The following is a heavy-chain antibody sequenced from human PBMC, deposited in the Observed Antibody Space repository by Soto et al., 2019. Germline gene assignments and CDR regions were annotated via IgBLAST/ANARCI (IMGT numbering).Heavy chain of an antibody. CDR2: IYPGDSDT. CDR1: GYSFTSYW. Sequence: GESLKISCKGSGYSFTSYWIVWVRQMPGKGLEWMGTIYPGDSDTRYSPSFQGQVTISADKSISTAYLQWNSLKASDTAMYFCARNKGCCSSTACYGMDVWGQGATVTVSS. V-gene: IGHV5-51*01. CDR3: ARNKGCCSSTACYGMDV. D-gene: IGHD2-2*01. J-gene: IGHJ6*02.